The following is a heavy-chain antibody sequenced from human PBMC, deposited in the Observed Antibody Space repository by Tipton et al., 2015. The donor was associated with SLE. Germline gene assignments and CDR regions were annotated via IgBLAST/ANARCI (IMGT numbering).Heavy chain of an antibody. CDR3: ARVDGSGPDAFDI. CDR1: GGSLGGHY. D-gene: IGHD3-10*01. Sequence: TLSLTCTVSGGSLGGHYWSWIRQPPGKGLEWIGYIYYSGSTVYNPSLQSRLTLSVDTSKNQFSLKLTSVTAADTAVYYCARVDGSGPDAFDIWGQGTMVTVSS. CDR2: IYYSGST. V-gene: IGHV4-59*11. J-gene: IGHJ3*02.